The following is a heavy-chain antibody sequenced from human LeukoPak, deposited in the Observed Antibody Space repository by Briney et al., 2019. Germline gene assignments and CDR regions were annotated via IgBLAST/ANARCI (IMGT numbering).Heavy chain of an antibody. CDR1: GGPVSSDLYY. Sequence: SETLSLTCTVSGGPVSSDLYYWSWIRQPPGKGLEWIGYIYYSGSTNYNPSLKSRVTISIDTSKNQFSLKLNSVTAADTAVYYCAREPIVGATLDYWGQGTLVSVSS. V-gene: IGHV4-61*01. J-gene: IGHJ4*02. CDR3: AREPIVGATLDY. D-gene: IGHD1-26*01. CDR2: IYYSGST.